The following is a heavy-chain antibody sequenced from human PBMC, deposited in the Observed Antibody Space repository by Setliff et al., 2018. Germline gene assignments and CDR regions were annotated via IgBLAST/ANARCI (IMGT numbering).Heavy chain of an antibody. CDR3: VAGRMWLPVGDY. V-gene: IGHV3-21*01. CDR2: ISGNSYYI. D-gene: IGHD6-19*01. CDR1: GFNFNTHT. J-gene: IGHJ4*02. Sequence: GESLTLSCAAFGFNFNTHTLSWVRQAPGKGLEWVSAISGNSYYINYVDSVKGRFTVSRDNDRNSVSLQMNSLRAEDTGVYYCVAGRMWLPVGDYWGQGALVTVSS.